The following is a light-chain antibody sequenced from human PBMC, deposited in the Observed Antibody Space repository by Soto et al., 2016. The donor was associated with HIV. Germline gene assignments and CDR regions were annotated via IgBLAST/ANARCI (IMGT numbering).Light chain of an antibody. Sequence: DIQMTQSPSSLSLSIGDRVSITCRASQSISTYLNWHQQKPGRAPKLLIYDASSLQSGVPSRFSGRGSGTDFTLTISSLQHEDLATYYCQQSSRTPRTFGQGTKVEI. J-gene: IGKJ1*01. CDR2: DAS. CDR1: QSISTY. CDR3: QQSSRTPRT. V-gene: IGKV1-39*01.